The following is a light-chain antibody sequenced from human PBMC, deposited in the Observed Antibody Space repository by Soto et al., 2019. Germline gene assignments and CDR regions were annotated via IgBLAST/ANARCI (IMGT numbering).Light chain of an antibody. CDR2: DAS. J-gene: IGKJ4*01. CDR3: QQSEALVLS. Sequence: DLPMTQSPSSLSASVGDRVTITCQASQDITDYLHWYQQKPGKAPRLLIYDASNLETGVPSRFSGSGSGTDFSFTISSLQPEDIATYYCQQSEALVLSFGGGTKVEIK. CDR1: QDITDY. V-gene: IGKV1-33*01.